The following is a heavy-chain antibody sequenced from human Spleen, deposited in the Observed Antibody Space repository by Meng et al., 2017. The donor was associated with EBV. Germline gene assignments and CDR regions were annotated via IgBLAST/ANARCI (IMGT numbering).Heavy chain of an antibody. J-gene: IGHJ4*02. CDR1: GYPFTSYG. CDR3: ARAAATVDF. V-gene: IGHV1-18*01. CDR2: ISPHNDDT. D-gene: IGHD4-17*01. Sequence: QVQLVQSGSEVQKPGASVNVTCKTSGYPFTSYGISWVRQAPGQGLEWMGWISPHNDDTNYAQNLQGRLTMTKDTSTSTAYMELRSLRSDDTAVYYCARAAATVDFWGQGTLVTVSS.